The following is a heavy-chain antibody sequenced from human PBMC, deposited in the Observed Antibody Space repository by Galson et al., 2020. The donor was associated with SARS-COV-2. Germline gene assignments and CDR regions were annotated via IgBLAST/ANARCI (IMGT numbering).Heavy chain of an antibody. CDR1: GFTFSHYA. CDR2: ISYDETTK. J-gene: IGHJ4*02. CDR3: TRDEPRMNYHPSGARYYFDN. D-gene: IGHD3-10*01. V-gene: IGHV3-30*14. Sequence: GESLKISCAASGFTFSHYAMHWVRQAPGKGLEWVAVISYDETTKYFADSVKGRFTISRDNPKNTLYLQIDSLRVEDTAVYYCTRDEPRMNYHPSGARYYFDNWGQGTLVTVSS.